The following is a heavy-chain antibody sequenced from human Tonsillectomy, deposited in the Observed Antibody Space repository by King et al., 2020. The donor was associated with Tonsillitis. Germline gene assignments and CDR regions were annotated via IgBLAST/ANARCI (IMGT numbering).Heavy chain of an antibody. J-gene: IGHJ2*01. CDR2: ISSSGSAI. CDR1: GLTFSSNS. V-gene: IGHV3-21*03. Sequence: DVQLVESGGGLVKPGGSLRLSCADSGLTFSSNSMNWVRQAPGKGLEWVSAISSSGSAILYADSVRGRFTISRDNAKSSLYLQMNSLRVEDTGVYYCANHPDPTGWCDLWGRDTLVTVSS. D-gene: IGHD2-15*01. CDR3: ANHPDPTGWCDL.